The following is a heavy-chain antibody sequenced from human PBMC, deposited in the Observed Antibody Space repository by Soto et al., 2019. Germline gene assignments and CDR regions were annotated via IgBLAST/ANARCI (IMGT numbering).Heavy chain of an antibody. J-gene: IGHJ4*02. CDR2: INPNSGGT. Sequence: ASVKVSCKASGYTFTGYYMHWVRQAPGQGLEWMGWINPNSGGTNYAQKFQGWVTMTRDTSISTAYMELSRLRSDDTAVYYCARGWYYTSSGYYYFDYWGQGTLVTVSS. D-gene: IGHD3-22*01. CDR3: ARGWYYTSSGYYYFDY. V-gene: IGHV1-2*04. CDR1: GYTFTGYY.